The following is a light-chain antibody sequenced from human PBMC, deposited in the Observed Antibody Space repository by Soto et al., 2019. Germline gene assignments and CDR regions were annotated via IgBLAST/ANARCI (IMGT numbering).Light chain of an antibody. CDR3: QQYYIYSRT. Sequence: DIQMTQSPSTLSASVGDRVTINCRASQSISTWLAWYQHKPGKAPKLLIYQASSLEGGVPSRFSGSGSGTEFTLSISSLQPDDFATYYCQQYYIYSRTFGQGTKVDI. CDR2: QAS. CDR1: QSISTW. J-gene: IGKJ1*01. V-gene: IGKV1-5*03.